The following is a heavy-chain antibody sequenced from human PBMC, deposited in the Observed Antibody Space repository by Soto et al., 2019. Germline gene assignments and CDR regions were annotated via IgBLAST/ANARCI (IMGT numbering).Heavy chain of an antibody. V-gene: IGHV3-49*03. D-gene: IGHD3-22*01. CDR1: GFTLGDVA. CDR2: IRSKTFGGET. Sequence: GGSLRLSCTPSGFTLGDVAMSWFRQAPGKGLEWVGFIRSKTFGGETQYAASVQGRFTISRDESKNVAYLQMNNLRDEDTALYYCARGRYLDSSDYWVANLPFDHWGLGTLVTVSS. J-gene: IGHJ4*02. CDR3: ARGRYLDSSDYWVANLPFDH.